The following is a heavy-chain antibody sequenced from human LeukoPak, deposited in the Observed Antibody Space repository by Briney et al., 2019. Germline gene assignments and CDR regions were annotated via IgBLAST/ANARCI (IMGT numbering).Heavy chain of an antibody. CDR2: ISYDESNK. J-gene: IGHJ5*02. Sequence: GGSLRLSCGASGFIFSSYGMHWVRQAPGKGLEWVAVISYDESNKYYADSVKGRFTISRDNPKNTLYLQMNSLRAEDTAVYYCAKDHSGSYYPNWFDPWGQGTLVTVSS. V-gene: IGHV3-30*18. CDR1: GFIFSSYG. CDR3: AKDHSGSYYPNWFDP. D-gene: IGHD1-26*01.